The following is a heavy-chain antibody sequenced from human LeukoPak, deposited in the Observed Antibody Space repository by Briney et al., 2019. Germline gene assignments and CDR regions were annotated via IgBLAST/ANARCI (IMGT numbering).Heavy chain of an antibody. V-gene: IGHV1-2*04. CDR3: ARGGSSGSLRYFQH. J-gene: IGHJ1*01. CDR1: GYTFTGYY. CDR2: INPNSGGT. D-gene: IGHD3-22*01. Sequence: ASVKVSCKASGYTFTGYYMHWVRQAPGQGLEWMGWINPNSGGTNYAQKFQGWVTMTRDTSISTAYMELSRLRSDDTAVYYCARGGSSGSLRYFQHWGQGTLVTVSS.